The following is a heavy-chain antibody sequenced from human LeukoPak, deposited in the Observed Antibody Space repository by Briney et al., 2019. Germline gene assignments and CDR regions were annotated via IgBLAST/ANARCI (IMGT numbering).Heavy chain of an antibody. D-gene: IGHD7-27*01. V-gene: IGHV4-61*02. J-gene: IGHJ4*02. CDR2: IYTSGST. CDR1: GGSISSGLYY. Sequence: SQTLSLTCTVSGGSISSGLYYWSWIRQPAGKGLEWIGRIYTSGSTNYNPSLKSRVTISLDTSKNQFSLKLSSVTAADTAVYYCARKRPWGLSRYFDYWGQGTLVTVSS. CDR3: ARKRPWGLSRYFDY.